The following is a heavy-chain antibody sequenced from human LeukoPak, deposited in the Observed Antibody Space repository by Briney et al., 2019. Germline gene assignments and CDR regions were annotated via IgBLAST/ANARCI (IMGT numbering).Heavy chain of an antibody. J-gene: IGHJ4*02. CDR1: GFTFTSYA. D-gene: IGHD2-2*01. CDR3: ARGGYCNSSTCYPEDYFDY. CDR2: ISYDASNK. V-gene: IGHV3-30*04. Sequence: PGRSLRLSCTASGFTFTSYAMHWVRQAPGKGLEWVAVISYDASNKYYADSVKGRFTISRDNSRNTLYLQMNSLRVEDTAGYYCARGGYCNSSTCYPEDYFDYWGQGTLVTVSS.